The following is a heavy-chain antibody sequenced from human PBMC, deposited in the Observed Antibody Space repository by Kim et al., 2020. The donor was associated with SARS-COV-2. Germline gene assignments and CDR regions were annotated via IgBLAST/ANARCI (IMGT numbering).Heavy chain of an antibody. CDR2: INHRGSA. D-gene: IGHD6-13*01. V-gene: IGHV4-34*01. CDR1: GGSFSDYY. Sequence: SETLSLTCAVQGGSFSDYYWSWIRQPPGKGLEWIGEINHRGSANYNPSLKSRVTMSVDTSKKQFSLTLTSMTAADTAFYYCARDGHVNDSSWFSFDQWGQGSLVTVSS. CDR3: ARDGHVNDSSWFSFDQ. J-gene: IGHJ4*02.